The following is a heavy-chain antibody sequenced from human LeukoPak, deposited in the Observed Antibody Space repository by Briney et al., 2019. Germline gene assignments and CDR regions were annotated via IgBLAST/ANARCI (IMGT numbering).Heavy chain of an antibody. Sequence: GGSLRLSCAASGFTFSTYWMSWVRQAPGKGLGWVADIKPDGGEKYYVDSVKGRFTISRDNAKNSLYLQMNSLRAEDTAVYYCARGGGYYLHWGQGTLVTVSS. J-gene: IGHJ4*02. D-gene: IGHD3-10*02. CDR2: IKPDGGEK. CDR1: GFTFSTYW. CDR3: ARGGGYYLH. V-gene: IGHV3-7*01.